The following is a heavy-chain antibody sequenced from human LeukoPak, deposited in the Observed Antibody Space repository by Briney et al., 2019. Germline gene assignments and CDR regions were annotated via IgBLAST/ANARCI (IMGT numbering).Heavy chain of an antibody. D-gene: IGHD4-23*01. V-gene: IGHV3-9*01. CDR2: ISWNSGSI. Sequence: GGSLRLSCAASGFTFDDYAMHWVRQAPGKGLEWVSGISWNSGSIGYADSVKGRFTISRDNAKNSLYLQMNSLRAEDTALYCCAKDLYGGFDYWGQGTLVTVSS. CDR3: AKDLYGGFDY. J-gene: IGHJ4*02. CDR1: GFTFDDYA.